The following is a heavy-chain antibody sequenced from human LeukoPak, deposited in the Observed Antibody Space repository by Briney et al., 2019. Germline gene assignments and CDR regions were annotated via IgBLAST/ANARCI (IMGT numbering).Heavy chain of an antibody. J-gene: IGHJ5*02. CDR1: GFTFEDHG. V-gene: IGHV3-20*04. CDR2: INWNGGRT. Sequence: GGSPRLSCATSGFTFEDHGLSWVRQPPGKGLEWVSRINWNGGRTGYSDSVKGRFTISRDDAKKSVHLQMNSLRVEDTAVYYCVRGEGRGGWFDPWGQGILVTVSS. D-gene: IGHD1-26*01. CDR3: VRGEGRGGWFDP.